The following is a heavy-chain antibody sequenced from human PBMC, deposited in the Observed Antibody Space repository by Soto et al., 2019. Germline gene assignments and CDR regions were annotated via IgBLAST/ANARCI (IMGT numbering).Heavy chain of an antibody. J-gene: IGHJ4*02. Sequence: QMQLQESGPGLVKPSQTLSLTCNVSGESISSGGYYWSWIRHHPRKGLEWIGYIYDIESAYYNPSLKSRVTISMDTSKNHFAMRLSSVTDADKAVYYCARASSSSSAADYWGQGTLVTVSS. CDR2: IYDIESA. CDR3: ARASSSSSAADY. D-gene: IGHD6-6*01. CDR1: GESISSGGYY. V-gene: IGHV4-31*03.